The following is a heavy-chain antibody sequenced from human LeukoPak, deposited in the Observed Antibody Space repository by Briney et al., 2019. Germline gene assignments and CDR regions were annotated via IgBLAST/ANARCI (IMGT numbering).Heavy chain of an antibody. J-gene: IGHJ4*02. CDR1: GFTFNTFN. V-gene: IGHV3-21*01. CDR2: ITSGGDYI. Sequence: GGSLRLSCAASGFTFNTFNMNWVRQAPGKGLEWVSSITSGGDYIYYADSVKGRFTTSRDNAKNSLSLQLNSLRAENTAVYYCARDRYQLVYLFDYWGQGTLVTVSS. CDR3: ARDRYQLVYLFDY. D-gene: IGHD2-2*02.